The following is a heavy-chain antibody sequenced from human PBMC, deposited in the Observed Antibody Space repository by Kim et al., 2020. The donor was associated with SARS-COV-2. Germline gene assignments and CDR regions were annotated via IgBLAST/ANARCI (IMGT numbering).Heavy chain of an antibody. V-gene: IGHV1-2*02. CDR1: GYTFTGYY. CDR3: ARAADFDWLPEFAAVFDY. CDR2: INPNSGGT. J-gene: IGHJ4*02. D-gene: IGHD3-9*01. Sequence: ASVKVSCKASGYTFTGYYMHWVRQAPGQGLEWMGWINPNSGGTNYAQKFQGRVTMTRDTSISTAYMELSRLRSDDTAVYYCARAADFDWLPEFAAVFDYWGQGTLVTVSS.